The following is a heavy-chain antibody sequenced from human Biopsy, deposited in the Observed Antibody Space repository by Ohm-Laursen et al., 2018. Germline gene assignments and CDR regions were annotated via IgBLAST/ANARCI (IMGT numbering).Heavy chain of an antibody. D-gene: IGHD6-19*01. CDR3: ARGRRTSGWPYFDN. CDR2: IYSGGNT. J-gene: IGHJ4*02. V-gene: IGHV4-61*01. CDR1: ADSLTSGPEN. Sequence: GTLSLTCTVSADSLTSGPENWSWIRQSPGQGLEYIGFIYSGGNTNYNPSLKNRVTMSVDTSKNQFYLKLYSVTAADTAVYYCARGRRTSGWPYFDNWGQGALDIVSP.